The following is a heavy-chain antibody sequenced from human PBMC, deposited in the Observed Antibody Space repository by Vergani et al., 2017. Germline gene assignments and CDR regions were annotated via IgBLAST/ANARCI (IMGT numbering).Heavy chain of an antibody. J-gene: IGHJ4*02. CDR3: AKSMVRGADFDY. CDR1: GGSVSSGSYY. V-gene: IGHV4-61*01. D-gene: IGHD3-10*01. CDR2: INHSGST. Sequence: QVQLQESGPGLVKPSETLSLTCTVSGGSVSSGSYYWSWIRQPPGKGLEWIGEINHSGSTNYNPSLKSRVTKSVDTSKNQFSLKLSSVTAADTAVYYCAKSMVRGADFDYWGQGTLVTVSS.